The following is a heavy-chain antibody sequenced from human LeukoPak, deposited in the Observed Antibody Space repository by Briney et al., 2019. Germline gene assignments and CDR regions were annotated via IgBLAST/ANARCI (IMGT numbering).Heavy chain of an antibody. D-gene: IGHD3/OR15-3a*01. CDR1: GFTFSSYG. J-gene: IGHJ4*02. V-gene: IGHV3-33*01. CDR3: ARDLGLESFDY. CDR2: IWYDGSEK. Sequence: GGSLRLSCAASGFTFSSYGVHWVRQAPGKGLEWVAVIWYDGSEKFYADSVKGRFTISRDNSMNTLYLEMNSLRAEDTAVYYCARDLGLESFDYWGQGALVTVSS.